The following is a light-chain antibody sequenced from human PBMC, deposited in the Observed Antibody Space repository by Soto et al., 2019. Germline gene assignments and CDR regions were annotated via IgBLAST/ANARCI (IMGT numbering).Light chain of an antibody. CDR1: SSNIDSNS. CDR3: AAWDASLGGFYV. V-gene: IGLV1-44*01. J-gene: IGLJ1*01. Sequence: QSVLTQPPSASGAPGQRVTISCSGSSSNIDSNSVNWYQHLPGTAPKLLIYSNNHRPSGVPDRFSASKAGASASLAISGLQSEDEGDYYCAAWDASLGGFYVFGSGTKLTVL. CDR2: SNN.